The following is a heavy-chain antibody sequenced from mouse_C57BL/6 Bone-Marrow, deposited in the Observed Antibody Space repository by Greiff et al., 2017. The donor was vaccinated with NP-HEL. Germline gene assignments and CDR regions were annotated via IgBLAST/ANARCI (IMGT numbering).Heavy chain of an antibody. D-gene: IGHD1-1*01. CDR3: ARYYYGSRGWYFDV. J-gene: IGHJ1*03. Sequence: QVQLQQSGADLVKPGASVKLSCKASGYTFTSYWMHWVKQRPGRGLEWIGRIDPNSGGTTFNEKFKTKATLTVDKPSSTAYMQLSSRTSEDSAVYYCARYYYGSRGWYFDVWGTGTTVTVSS. V-gene: IGHV1-72*01. CDR1: GYTFTSYW. CDR2: IDPNSGGT.